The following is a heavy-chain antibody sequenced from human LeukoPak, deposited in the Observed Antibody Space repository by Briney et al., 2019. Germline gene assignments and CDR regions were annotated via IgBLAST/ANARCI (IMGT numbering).Heavy chain of an antibody. Sequence: TGGSLRLSCAASGFTFDDYAMHWVRQAPGKGLEWVSLISGDGGSTYYADSVKGRFTISRDNSKNSLYLQMDSLRTEDTALYYCAKVILPMYYYYYMDVWGKGTTVTVSS. J-gene: IGHJ6*03. CDR2: ISGDGGST. CDR3: AKVILPMYYYYYMDV. CDR1: GFTFDDYA. V-gene: IGHV3-43*02. D-gene: IGHD2-2*01.